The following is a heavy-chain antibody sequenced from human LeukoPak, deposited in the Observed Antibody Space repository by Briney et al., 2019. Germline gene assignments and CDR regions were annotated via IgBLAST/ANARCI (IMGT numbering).Heavy chain of an antibody. D-gene: IGHD2-8*01. CDR1: GYTFTNYA. V-gene: IGHV1-3*01. CDR3: ARDLMVATGRPQPIAY. CDR2: INAGNGNT. J-gene: IGHJ4*02. Sequence: GASVKVSCKASGYTFTNYAIHWVRQAPGQRLEWMAWINAGNGNTKYSQKFQGRVTVTRDTSASTAYMELSSLKSEDTALYYCARDLMVATGRPQPIAYWGQGTLVTVSS.